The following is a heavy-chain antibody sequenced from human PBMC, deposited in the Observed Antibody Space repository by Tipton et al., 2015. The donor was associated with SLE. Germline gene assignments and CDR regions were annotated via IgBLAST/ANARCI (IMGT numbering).Heavy chain of an antibody. CDR3: ARRTRYNWNSDAFDI. CDR2: IYYSGST. CDR1: GGSISSYY. Sequence: TLSLTCTVSGGSISSYYWSWIRQPPGKGLEWIGYIYYSGSTNYNPSLKSRVTISVDTSKNQFSLKLSSVTAADTAVYYCARRTRYNWNSDAFDIWGQGAMVTVSS. D-gene: IGHD1-1*01. J-gene: IGHJ3*02. V-gene: IGHV4-59*01.